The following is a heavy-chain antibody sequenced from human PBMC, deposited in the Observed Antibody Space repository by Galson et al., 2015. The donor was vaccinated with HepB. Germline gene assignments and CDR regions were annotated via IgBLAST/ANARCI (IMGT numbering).Heavy chain of an antibody. CDR3: ARGGSRAAGVPL. J-gene: IGHJ6*02. CDR2: INPSGST. CDR1: GGSLRSSSDY. V-gene: IGHV4-39*07. Sequence: LSLTCTVSGGSLRSSSDYWGWVRQPPGKGLEWIGEINPSGSTNYNPSLKSRVTISADTSKNQFSLKLSSVIAADTAVYYCARGGSRAAGVPLWGQGTTVTVSS. D-gene: IGHD6-25*01.